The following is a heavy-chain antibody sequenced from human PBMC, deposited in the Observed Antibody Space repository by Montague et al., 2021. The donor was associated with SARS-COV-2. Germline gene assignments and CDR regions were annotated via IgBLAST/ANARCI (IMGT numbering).Heavy chain of an antibody. CDR3: ARDGTLYWYVTYFDY. D-gene: IGHD2-8*02. V-gene: IGHV4-39*07. J-gene: IGHJ4*02. CDR2: INRDGST. Sequence: SETLSLTCTVSGDSISSPRYYWGWIRQPPGKGLEWIGEINRDGSTNYNPPLQSRVLISVDTSKIQLSLRLSSVASADTGAYYCARDGTLYWYVTYFDYWGQGALVTVSS. CDR1: GDSISSPRYY.